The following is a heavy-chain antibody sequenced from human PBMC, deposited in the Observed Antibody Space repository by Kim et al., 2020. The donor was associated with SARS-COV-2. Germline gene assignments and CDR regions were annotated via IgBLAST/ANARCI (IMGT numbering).Heavy chain of an antibody. D-gene: IGHD2-2*01. CDR3: ARYCSSTSCRWFDP. V-gene: IGHV4-31*03. CDR1: GDSISSGGYY. CDR2: IYYSGST. Sequence: SETLSLTCTVSGDSISSGGYYWSWIRQYPGKGLEWIGYIYYSGSTYYNPSLRSRVSISVDTSKNQFSLKLNSVTAADTAVYYCARYCSSTSCRWFDPWGQRTLVTVSS. J-gene: IGHJ5*02.